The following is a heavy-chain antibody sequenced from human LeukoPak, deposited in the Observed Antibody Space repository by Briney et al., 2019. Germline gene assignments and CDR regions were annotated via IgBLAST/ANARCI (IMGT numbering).Heavy chain of an antibody. CDR1: GFTFHNYA. V-gene: IGHV3-43*02. D-gene: IGHD6-19*01. J-gene: IGHJ4*02. Sequence: PGGSLRLSCAASGFTFHNYAMHWVRQAPGKGLEWVSLIKGNGDTTYHADSGKGRFTISRDNSKNSLYLQINSLRTEDTALYYCAKDIGSGWSFDYWGQGTLVTVSS. CDR2: IKGNGDTT. CDR3: AKDIGSGWSFDY.